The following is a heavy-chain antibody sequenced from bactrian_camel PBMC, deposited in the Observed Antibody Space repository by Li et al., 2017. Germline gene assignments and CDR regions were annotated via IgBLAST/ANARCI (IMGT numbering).Heavy chain of an antibody. CDR2: IDTDGNT. D-gene: IGHD6*01. V-gene: IGHV3S53*01. J-gene: IGHJ6*01. Sequence: HVQLVESGGGSVQAGGSLRLACTASGSTVSTYSMAWFRQAPGKEREGVAAIDTDGNTTYDDSVKGRFTISQDRSKHTVYLQMNSLKPEDTAVYYCVRDQIGFSWYFGYWGQGTQVTVS. CDR1: GSTVSTYS. CDR3: VRDQIGFSWYFGY.